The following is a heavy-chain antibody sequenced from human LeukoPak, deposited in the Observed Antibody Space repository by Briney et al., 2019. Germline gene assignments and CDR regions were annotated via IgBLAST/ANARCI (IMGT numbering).Heavy chain of an antibody. CDR1: GFTFSSYW. V-gene: IGHV3-74*01. J-gene: IGHJ6*02. D-gene: IGHD4-23*01. CDR2: INSDVSST. Sequence: GGSLRLSCAASGFTFSSYWMHWVRQAPGKGPVWVSRINSDVSSTSYADSVKGRFTISRDNAKNTLYLQMNSLRVEDTAVYYCARGVVKYYYGMDVWGQGTTVTVSS. CDR3: ARGVVKYYYGMDV.